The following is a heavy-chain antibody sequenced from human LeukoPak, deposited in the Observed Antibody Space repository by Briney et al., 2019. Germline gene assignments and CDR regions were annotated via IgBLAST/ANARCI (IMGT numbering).Heavy chain of an antibody. CDR2: INHRGST. Sequence: PSETLSLTCAVYGGSLSGYYWNWIRQPPGKGLEWIGEINHRGSTNYNSSFRSRVTISVDTSRNQFSLKLTSVTAADTAVYYCARGWASSWYYFDFWGQGTLVTVSS. J-gene: IGHJ4*02. V-gene: IGHV4-34*01. CDR1: GGSLSGYY. D-gene: IGHD2-2*01. CDR3: ARGWASSWYYFDF.